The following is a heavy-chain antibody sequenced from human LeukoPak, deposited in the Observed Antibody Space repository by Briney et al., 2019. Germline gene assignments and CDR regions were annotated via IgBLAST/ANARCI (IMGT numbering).Heavy chain of an antibody. Sequence: WETLSLTCTVSGGSIRSYYWSWIRQLPGKGLECFGYMHHSGSTKHNPYLKSRVNISVDTSKIQFSLKLSSVTAADTAVYYCARHAAVEGSSGWSPLRWFDPWGQGTLVTVSS. CDR2: MHHSGST. J-gene: IGHJ5*02. CDR3: ARHAAVEGSSGWSPLRWFDP. V-gene: IGHV4-59*08. CDR1: GGSIRSYY. D-gene: IGHD6-19*01.